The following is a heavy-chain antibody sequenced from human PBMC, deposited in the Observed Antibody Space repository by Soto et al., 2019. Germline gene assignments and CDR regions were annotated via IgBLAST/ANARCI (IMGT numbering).Heavy chain of an antibody. CDR3: ARDGTVSGSATHWFDP. V-gene: IGHV4-59*01. CDR2: IFYSGST. J-gene: IGHJ5*02. D-gene: IGHD1-26*01. CDR1: GGSISNYY. Sequence: SETLSLTCTVSGGSISNYYWSWIRQPPGKGLEWIGCIFYSGSTNYSPSLRSRVTISVDTSKNQFSLELSSVTAADTAVYYCARDGTVSGSATHWFDPWGQGTLVTVSS.